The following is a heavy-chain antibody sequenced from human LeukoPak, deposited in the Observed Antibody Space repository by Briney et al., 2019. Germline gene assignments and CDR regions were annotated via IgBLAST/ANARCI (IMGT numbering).Heavy chain of an antibody. CDR1: GFTFDSYW. CDR2: IKQDGSEK. Sequence: GGSLRLSCAASGFTFDSYWMRWVRQAPGKGLEWVASIKQDGSEKYYGDSVKGRFTISRDNAKNSLYLQMNSLRAEDTAVYYCARACTSFDYLGPGTLVTVSS. V-gene: IGHV3-7*02. D-gene: IGHD2-8*01. CDR3: ARACTSFDY. J-gene: IGHJ4*01.